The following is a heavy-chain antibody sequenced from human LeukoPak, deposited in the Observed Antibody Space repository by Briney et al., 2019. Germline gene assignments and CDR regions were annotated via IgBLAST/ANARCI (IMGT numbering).Heavy chain of an antibody. Sequence: GGSLRLSCAASGFTVSSNYMRWVRQALGKGLEWVSVIYSGGTTYYADSVKGRFTISRDNSKNTLYLQMNSLRAEDTAVYYCAREYGDYVYYWGQGTLVTVSS. CDR3: AREYGDYVYY. V-gene: IGHV3-66*01. CDR1: GFTVSSNY. D-gene: IGHD4-17*01. CDR2: IYSGGTT. J-gene: IGHJ4*02.